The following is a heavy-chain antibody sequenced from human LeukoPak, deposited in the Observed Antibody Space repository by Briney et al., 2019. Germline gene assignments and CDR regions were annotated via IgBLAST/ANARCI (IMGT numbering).Heavy chain of an antibody. V-gene: IGHV3-48*01. CDR2: ISSSSSTI. J-gene: IGHJ4*02. D-gene: IGHD2-15*01. CDR3: AKHGLPLVVISAPLDY. CDR1: GFTFSSYS. Sequence: GGSLRLSCAASGFTFSSYSMNWVRQAPGKGLEWVSYISSSSSTIYYADSVKGRFTISRDNAKNSLYLQMNSLRAEDTAVYYCAKHGLPLVVISAPLDYWGQGTLVTVSS.